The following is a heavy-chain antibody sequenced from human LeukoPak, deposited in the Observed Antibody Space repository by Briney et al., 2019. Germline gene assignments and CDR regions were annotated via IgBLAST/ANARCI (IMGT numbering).Heavy chain of an antibody. Sequence: ASVKVSCKASGYTFTAYYMHWVRQAPGQGLEWMGWINPNSGGTNYAQKFQGSVTMTRDTSISTAYMELSRLRSDDTAVYYCARDRKTYYDILTGYWSAFDIWGQGTMVTVSS. CDR2: INPNSGGT. J-gene: IGHJ3*02. CDR3: ARDRKTYYDILTGYWSAFDI. D-gene: IGHD3-9*01. V-gene: IGHV1-2*02. CDR1: GYTFTAYY.